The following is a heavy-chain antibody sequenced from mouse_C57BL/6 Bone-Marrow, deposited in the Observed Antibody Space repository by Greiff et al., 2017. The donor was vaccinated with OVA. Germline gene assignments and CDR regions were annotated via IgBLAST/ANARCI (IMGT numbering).Heavy chain of an antibody. V-gene: IGHV1-5*01. Sequence: VQLQQSGTVLARPGASVKMSCKTSGYTFTSYWMHWVNQRPGQGLEWIGAIYPGNSDTSYNQKFKGKAKLTAVTSASTAYMELSSLTNEDSAVYYCTKTLGDGNYAWFAYWGQGTLVTVSA. CDR1: GYTFTSYW. CDR2: IYPGNSDT. CDR3: TKTLGDGNYAWFAY. D-gene: IGHD2-1*01. J-gene: IGHJ3*01.